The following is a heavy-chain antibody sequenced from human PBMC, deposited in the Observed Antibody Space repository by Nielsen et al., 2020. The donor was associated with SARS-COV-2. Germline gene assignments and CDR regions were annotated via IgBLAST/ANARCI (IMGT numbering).Heavy chain of an antibody. D-gene: IGHD2-2*01. CDR3: AREAQSCSSTSCIRRYYYYYMDV. CDR2: IYPGDSDT. Sequence: VRPMPGKGLEWMGIIYPGDSDTRYSPSFQGHVTISADKSISTAYLQWSSLKASDTAMYYCAREAQSCSSTSCIRRYYYYYMDVWGKGTTVTVSS. J-gene: IGHJ6*03. V-gene: IGHV5-51*01.